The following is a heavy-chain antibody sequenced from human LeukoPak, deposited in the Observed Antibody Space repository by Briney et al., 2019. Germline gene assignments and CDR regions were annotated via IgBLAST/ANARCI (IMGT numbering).Heavy chain of an antibody. CDR3: ARVATIRGRVWFDP. Sequence: SETLSLTCTVSGGSISSHYWSWIRQPPGKGLEWIGYIYYSGSTNYNPSLKSRVTISVDTSKNQFSLKLSSVTAADTAVYYCARVATIRGRVWFDPWGQGTLVTVSS. CDR2: IYYSGST. D-gene: IGHD5-12*01. CDR1: GGSISSHY. J-gene: IGHJ5*02. V-gene: IGHV4-59*08.